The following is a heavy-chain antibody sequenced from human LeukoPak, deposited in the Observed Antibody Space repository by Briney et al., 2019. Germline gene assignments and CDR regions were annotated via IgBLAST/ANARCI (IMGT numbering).Heavy chain of an antibody. D-gene: IGHD2-2*01. Sequence: SQTLSLTCSVSGGSISSGSYYWSWIRQPAGKGLEWIGRIYTSGSTNYNPSLKSRVTMSVDTSKNQFSLKLSSVTAADTAVYYCARDCSSTSCPGLGPWGQGTLVTVSS. J-gene: IGHJ5*02. CDR1: GGSISSGSYY. V-gene: IGHV4-61*02. CDR3: ARDCSSTSCPGLGP. CDR2: IYTSGST.